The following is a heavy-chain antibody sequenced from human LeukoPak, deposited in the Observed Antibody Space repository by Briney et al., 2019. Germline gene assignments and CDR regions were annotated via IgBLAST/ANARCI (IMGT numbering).Heavy chain of an antibody. CDR3: ASAKPKTWEPQLY. D-gene: IGHD1-26*01. CDR2: IIPIFGTA. Sequence: SVKVSCKXSGGTFSSYAISWVRQAPGQGLEWMGGIIPIFGTANYAQKFQGRVTITTDESTSTAYMELSSLRSEDTAVYYCASAKPKTWEPQLYWGQGTPVTVSS. CDR1: GGTFSSYA. V-gene: IGHV1-69*05. J-gene: IGHJ4*02.